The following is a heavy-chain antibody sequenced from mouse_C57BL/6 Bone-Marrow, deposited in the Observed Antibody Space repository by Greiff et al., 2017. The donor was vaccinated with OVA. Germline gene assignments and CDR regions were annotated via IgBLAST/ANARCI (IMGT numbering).Heavy chain of an antibody. J-gene: IGHJ2*01. Sequence: EVQGVESGEGLVKPGGSLKLSCAASGFTFSSYAMSWVRQTPEKRLEWVAYISSGGDYIYYADTVKGRFTISRDNARNTLYLQMSSLKSEDTAMYYCTRVGYYDYFDYWGQGTTLTVSS. CDR1: GFTFSSYA. D-gene: IGHD2-1*01. V-gene: IGHV5-9-1*02. CDR2: ISSGGDYI. CDR3: TRVGYYDYFDY.